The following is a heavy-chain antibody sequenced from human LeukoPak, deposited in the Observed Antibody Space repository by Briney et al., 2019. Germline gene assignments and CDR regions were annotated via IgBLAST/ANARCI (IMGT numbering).Heavy chain of an antibody. D-gene: IGHD6-25*01. CDR3: AREAAY. Sequence: GGSLRLSCATSGFTFSYYWMTWVRQAPGKGLEWLANIKGDGSEKNYVASMKGRFTISRDNVNNSLYLQLNNLRVEDTAMYYCAREAAYWGQGTRVTVSS. CDR2: IKGDGSEK. J-gene: IGHJ4*02. CDR1: GFTFSYYW. V-gene: IGHV3-7*03.